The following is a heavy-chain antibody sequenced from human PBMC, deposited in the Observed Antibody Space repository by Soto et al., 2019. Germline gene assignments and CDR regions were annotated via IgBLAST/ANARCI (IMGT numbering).Heavy chain of an antibody. CDR3: ARDLAAAAY. Sequence: QVQLMQSGAEVKKHGASVQVSCKASGYIFTNYYIHWERQAPGQGLEWMAIINPLPTSGSTNYAQKFQGRVTVTRETSTSTVYLELSSMRSDDTAVYYCARDLAAAAYWGQGTLVTVSS. CDR1: GYIFTNYY. V-gene: IGHV1-46*01. J-gene: IGHJ4*02. CDR2: INPLPTSGST. D-gene: IGHD6-13*01.